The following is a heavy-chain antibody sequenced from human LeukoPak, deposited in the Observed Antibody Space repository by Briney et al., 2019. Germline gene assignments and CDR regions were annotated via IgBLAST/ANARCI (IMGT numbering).Heavy chain of an antibody. J-gene: IGHJ4*02. Sequence: GGSLRLSCAASGFTFSDYWMSWVRQSPGKGLEWVANIKHDGSEKYYVDSVKGRFTISRDNAKNSLYLQMNSLRAEDTAVYYCARDYGEYYYDSSGYYGGFDYWGQGTLVTVSS. CDR1: GFTFSDYW. D-gene: IGHD3-22*01. V-gene: IGHV3-7*01. CDR2: IKHDGSEK. CDR3: ARDYGEYYYDSSGYYGGFDY.